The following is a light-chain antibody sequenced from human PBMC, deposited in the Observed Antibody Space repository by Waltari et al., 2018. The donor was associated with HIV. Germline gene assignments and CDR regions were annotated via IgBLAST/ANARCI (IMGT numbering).Light chain of an antibody. CDR3: MQVTQFPHT. CDR1: QSLVHTDGNTY. CDR2: KVS. Sequence: DIVMTQTPLSSVVTVGQPVSISCRSSQSLVHTDGNTYLSWLHQRPGQPPRILIYKVSNRFSWIPDRFSGTGAATDFTLKISRVEPEDVGTYYCMQVTQFPHTFGQGTKLEIK. J-gene: IGKJ2*01. V-gene: IGKV2-24*01.